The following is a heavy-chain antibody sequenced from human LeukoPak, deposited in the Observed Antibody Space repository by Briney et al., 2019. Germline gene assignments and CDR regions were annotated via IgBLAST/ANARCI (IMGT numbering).Heavy chain of an antibody. J-gene: IGHJ5*02. CDR1: GLIVSSTY. Sequence: GGSLTLSCAASGLIVSSTYMNWVRQAPGKGLEWVSVTYNGGSTYYADSVTGRFSISRDNSKNTLNLQMNSLTVEDTAVYYCVREGGYCSGDTCFMWFDTWGQGILVTVSS. V-gene: IGHV3-53*01. CDR3: VREGGYCSGDTCFMWFDT. CDR2: TYNGGST. D-gene: IGHD2-15*01.